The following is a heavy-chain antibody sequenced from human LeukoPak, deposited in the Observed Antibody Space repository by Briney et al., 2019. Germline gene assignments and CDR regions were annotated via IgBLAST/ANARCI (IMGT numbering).Heavy chain of an antibody. D-gene: IGHD3-3*01. V-gene: IGHV3-13*01. CDR2: IGTAGDT. CDR3: ARETGYYDFWIGYHYYFDN. J-gene: IGHJ4*02. CDR1: GFTFSSYD. Sequence: PGGSLRLSCAASGFTFSSYDMHWVRQATGKGLEWVSAIGTAGDTYYPGSVKGRFTISRENAKNSLYLQMNSLRAGDRAVYYCARETGYYDFWIGYHYYFDNGGQGTLVTVSS.